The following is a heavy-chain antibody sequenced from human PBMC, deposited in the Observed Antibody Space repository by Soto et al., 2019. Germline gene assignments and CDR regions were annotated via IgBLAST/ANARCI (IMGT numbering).Heavy chain of an antibody. CDR2: INAGNGNT. D-gene: IGHD4-17*01. CDR3: ARGVSTVTPNWFDP. J-gene: IGHJ5*02. V-gene: IGHV1-3*01. Sequence: GASVKVSCKASGYTLSSYAMNWVRQAPGQRLEWMGWINAGNGNTKYSQKFQGRVTISRDTSASTAYMELSSLRSEDTAVYYCARGVSTVTPNWFDPWGQGSLVTVSS. CDR1: GYTLSSYA.